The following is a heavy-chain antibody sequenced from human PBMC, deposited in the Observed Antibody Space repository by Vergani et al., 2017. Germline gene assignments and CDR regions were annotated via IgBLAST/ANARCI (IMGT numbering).Heavy chain of an antibody. V-gene: IGHV1-69*01. CDR2: IIPIFGTA. Sequence: QVQLVQSGAEVKKPGSSVKVSCKASGGTFSSYAISWVRQAPGQGLEWMGGIIPIFGTANYAQKFQGRVTITADESTSTAYMELSSLRSEDTAVYYCAREGEDIVVVPAAMGEYNWFDPWGQGTLVTVSS. D-gene: IGHD2-2*01. J-gene: IGHJ5*02. CDR3: AREGEDIVVVPAAMGEYNWFDP. CDR1: GGTFSSYA.